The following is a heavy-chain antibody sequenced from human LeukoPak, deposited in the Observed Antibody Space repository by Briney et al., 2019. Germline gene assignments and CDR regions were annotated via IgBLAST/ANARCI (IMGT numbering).Heavy chain of an antibody. CDR1: GFIFTSYF. CDR2: IKHDGSEK. V-gene: IGHV3-7*01. D-gene: IGHD3-3*01. CDR3: ATDRGWRTSGYYLYYFEY. Sequence: PGGSLRLSCAASGFIFTSYFMSWVRQAPGKGLEWVASIKHDGSEKYYVDSVRGRFTISRDNTMNSLYLQMSSLRAEDTAVYYCATDRGWRTSGYYLYYFEYWGQRTLVTYSS. J-gene: IGHJ4*02.